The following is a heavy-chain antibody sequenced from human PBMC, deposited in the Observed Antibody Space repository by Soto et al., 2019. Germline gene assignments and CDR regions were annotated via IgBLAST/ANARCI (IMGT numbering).Heavy chain of an antibody. CDR2: ISGSGGST. J-gene: IGHJ6*02. V-gene: IGHV3-23*01. D-gene: IGHD2-15*01. CDR3: AKVTPGPNCSGGSCYSMVGDYYYYGMDV. Sequence: LEWVSAISGSGGSTYYADSVKGRFTISRDNSKNTLYLQMNSLRAEDTAVYYCAKVTPGPNCSGGSCYSMVGDYYYYGMDVWGQGTTVTVSS.